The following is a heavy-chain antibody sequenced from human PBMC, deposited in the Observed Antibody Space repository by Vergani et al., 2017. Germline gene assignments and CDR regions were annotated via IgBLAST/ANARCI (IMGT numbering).Heavy chain of an antibody. D-gene: IGHD3-22*01. CDR1: GGPISSYY. V-gene: IGHV4-59*01. J-gene: IGHJ4*01. CDR2: IYYSGST. CDR3: TRAANYCDTNWYFDY. Sequence: QVQLQESGPGLVKPSETLSLTCTVPGGPISSYYWSWIRQPPGKGLDWIGYIYYSGSTNYNPTLKSRVTTSVDTSKNQFSLKLSSVTAADTAVYYCTRAANYCDTNWYFDYWGHGTLVTVSS.